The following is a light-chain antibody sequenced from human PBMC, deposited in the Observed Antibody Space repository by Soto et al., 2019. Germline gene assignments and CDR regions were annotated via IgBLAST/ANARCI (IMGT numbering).Light chain of an antibody. V-gene: IGKV1-5*01. Sequence: DIQMTQSPSTLSASVGDRVTITCRASQSISTWLAWYQQRPGKAPDLLIYAASSLESGVPSRFSGSGSGTEFTLTITSLQPEDFATYYCQQYNSLSSVSFGGGTKVDIK. J-gene: IGKJ4*01. CDR2: AAS. CDR3: QQYNSLSSVS. CDR1: QSISTW.